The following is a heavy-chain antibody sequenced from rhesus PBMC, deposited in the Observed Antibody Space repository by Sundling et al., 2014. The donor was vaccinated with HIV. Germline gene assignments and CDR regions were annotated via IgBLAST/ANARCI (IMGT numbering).Heavy chain of an antibody. V-gene: IGHV4-76*01. Sequence: QVQLQESGPGLVKPSETLSLTCAVSGGSISGGYGWSWIRQPPGKGLERIGHIFDNIGNTYYNPSLNNRLTISIDTSKNHFSLKLNSLTAADTAVYYCARRRGDQFFDYWGQGVLVTVSS. CDR2: IFDNIGNT. CDR1: GGSISGGYG. J-gene: IGHJ4*01. CDR3: ARRRGDQFFDY. D-gene: IGHD5-12*01.